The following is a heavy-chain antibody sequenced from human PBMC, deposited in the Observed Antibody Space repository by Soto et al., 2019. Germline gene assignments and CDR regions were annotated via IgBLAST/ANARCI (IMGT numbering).Heavy chain of an antibody. CDR2: INPATGAE. J-gene: IGHJ3*02. Sequence: QLHLVQSGAVVKKPGASVTVSCSASGYPVTAYYMHWVRQAPGRGLGWMGGINPATGAEKYTQTFQGRVTMARDTSTSTVLMELRGLTSEDTAVFYCARGGGVGVAGSAAFDMWGQGTLVTVSS. D-gene: IGHD3-3*01. CDR1: GYPVTAYY. V-gene: IGHV1-2*02. CDR3: ARGGGVGVAGSAAFDM.